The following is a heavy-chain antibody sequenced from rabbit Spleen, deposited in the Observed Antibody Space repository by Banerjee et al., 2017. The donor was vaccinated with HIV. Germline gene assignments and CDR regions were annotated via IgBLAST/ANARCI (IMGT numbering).Heavy chain of an antibody. Sequence: ESGGDLVKPGASLTLTCIASGVSFSGDSYMCWVRQAPGKGLEWIVCVDSGSSGFTYFASWAKGRFTISKTSSTTVTLQMTSLTAADTATYFCARDTSSSFSSYGMDLWGQGTLVTVS. CDR3: ARDTSSSFSSYGMDL. V-gene: IGHV1S40*01. CDR2: VDSGSSGFT. J-gene: IGHJ6*01. CDR1: GVSFSGDSY. D-gene: IGHD1-1*01.